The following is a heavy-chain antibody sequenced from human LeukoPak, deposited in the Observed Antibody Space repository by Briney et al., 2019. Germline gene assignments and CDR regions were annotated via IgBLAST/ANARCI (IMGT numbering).Heavy chain of an antibody. CDR3: ARDEDYGDHGGY. CDR1: GFTFSSYA. Sequence: GGSLRLSCAASGFTFSSYAMHWVRQAPGKGLEWVAVISYDGSNKYCADSVKGRFTISRDNSKNTLYLQMNSLRAEDTAVYYCARDEDYGDHGGYWGQGTLVTVSS. J-gene: IGHJ4*02. V-gene: IGHV3-30*14. D-gene: IGHD4-17*01. CDR2: ISYDGSNK.